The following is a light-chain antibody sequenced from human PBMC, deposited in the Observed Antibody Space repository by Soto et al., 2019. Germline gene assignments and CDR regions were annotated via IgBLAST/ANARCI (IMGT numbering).Light chain of an antibody. Sequence: EIVLTQSPGTLSLSPGERATLSCRASQTVSSSYLAWYQQKPGQAPRLLIYGASTRAAGIPARFSGSASGTEFTLTISSLQSEDFAVYSCQQYNDWPITFGPGTRLEIK. J-gene: IGKJ5*01. CDR2: GAS. V-gene: IGKV3-15*01. CDR3: QQYNDWPIT. CDR1: QTVSSSY.